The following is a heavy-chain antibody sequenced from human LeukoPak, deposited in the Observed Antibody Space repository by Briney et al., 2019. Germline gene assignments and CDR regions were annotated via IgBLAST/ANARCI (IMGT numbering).Heavy chain of an antibody. J-gene: IGHJ4*02. CDR3: AKDPHFVNSPPDY. D-gene: IGHD2/OR15-2a*01. Sequence: GGPLRLSCAASGFTFSGYAMSWVRQAPGKGLEWVSAISGSGGSTYYADSVKGRFTISRDNSKNTLYLQMNSLRAEDTAVYYCAKDPHFVNSPPDYWGQGTLVTVSS. V-gene: IGHV3-23*01. CDR1: GFTFSGYA. CDR2: ISGSGGST.